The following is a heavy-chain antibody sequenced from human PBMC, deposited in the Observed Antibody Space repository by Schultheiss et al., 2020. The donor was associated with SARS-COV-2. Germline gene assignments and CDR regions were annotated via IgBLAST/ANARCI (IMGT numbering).Heavy chain of an antibody. Sequence: SETLSLTCTVSGGSISSGSYYWSWIRQPPGEGLEWIGEINHSASTNYNPSLTSRVTMSVDTSKNQFSLNLSSVTAADTAVYYCARGRTYCNGGICHPLDYWGQGILVTVSS. CDR1: GGSISSGSYY. V-gene: IGHV4-61*01. J-gene: IGHJ4*02. D-gene: IGHD2-8*02. CDR2: INHSAST. CDR3: ARGRTYCNGGICHPLDY.